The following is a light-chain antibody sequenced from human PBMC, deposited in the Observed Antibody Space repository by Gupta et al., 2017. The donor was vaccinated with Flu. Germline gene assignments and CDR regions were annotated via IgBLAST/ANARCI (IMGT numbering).Light chain of an antibody. J-gene: IGKJ3*01. CDR2: ETS. CDR3: QHYNSYSVFA. Sequence: STLSASVGDRVTITCRASESVNMWLAWYQQKPGKAPKILIYETSNLESGVPSRFSGSGSGTEFTLTISSLQPDDFATYYCQHYNSYSVFAFGPGTKVDIK. V-gene: IGKV1-5*03. CDR1: ESVNMW.